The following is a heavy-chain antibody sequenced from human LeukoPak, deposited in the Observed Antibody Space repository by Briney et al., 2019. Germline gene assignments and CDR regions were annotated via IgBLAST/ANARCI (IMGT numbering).Heavy chain of an antibody. V-gene: IGHV5-51*01. J-gene: IGHJ4*02. CDR3: ARQRTITGYSSSWYPN. Sequence: GESLKISCKGSGYSFTSYWIGWVRQMPGKGLEWMGIIYPGDSDTRYSPSFQGQVTISADKSISTAYLQWSGLKASDTAMYYCARQRTITGYSSSWYPNWGQGTLVTVSS. CDR2: IYPGDSDT. CDR1: GYSFTSYW. D-gene: IGHD6-13*01.